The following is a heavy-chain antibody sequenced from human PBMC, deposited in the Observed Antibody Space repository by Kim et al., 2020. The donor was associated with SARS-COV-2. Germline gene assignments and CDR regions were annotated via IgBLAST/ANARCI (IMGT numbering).Heavy chain of an antibody. D-gene: IGHD1-26*01. V-gene: IGHV3-30*04. CDR3: ARDVAGIVGATSPDY. Sequence: GGSLRLSCAASGFTFSSYIIHWVRQAPGKGLEWVAVISYDGSNKYYADSVKGRFTISRDNSKNTLYLQMNSLRVEDTAVYYCARDVAGIVGATSPDYWD. CDR1: GFTFSSYI. CDR2: ISYDGSNK. J-gene: IGHJ4*01.